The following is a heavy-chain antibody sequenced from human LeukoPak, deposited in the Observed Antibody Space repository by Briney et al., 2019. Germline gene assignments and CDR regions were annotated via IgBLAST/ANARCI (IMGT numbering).Heavy chain of an antibody. V-gene: IGHV4-39*07. Sequence: KASETLSLTCTVSGGSISSSSYYWGWIRQPPGKGLEWIGSIYYSGSTYYNPSLKSRVTISVDTSKNQFSLKLSSVTAADTAVYYCARNSGSLDVWGQGTTVTVSS. CDR1: GGSISSSSYY. J-gene: IGHJ6*02. CDR2: IYYSGST. D-gene: IGHD1-26*01. CDR3: ARNSGSLDV.